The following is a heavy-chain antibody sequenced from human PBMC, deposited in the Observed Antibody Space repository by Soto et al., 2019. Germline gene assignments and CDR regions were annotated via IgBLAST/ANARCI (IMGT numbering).Heavy chain of an antibody. V-gene: IGHV4-34*01. CDR2: INHSGST. CDR1: GGPFSGYY. CDR3: AKQSHSSGPCCDVEV. D-gene: IGHD6-19*01. J-gene: IGHJ6*01. Sequence: SGPLALTCDVSGGPFSGYYWSWIRQPPGKGLEWIGEINHSGSTNYNPSLKSRVTISVDTSKNQFSLTLSSVSAEDTAAYYCAKQSHSSGPCCDVEVWGQGTTV.